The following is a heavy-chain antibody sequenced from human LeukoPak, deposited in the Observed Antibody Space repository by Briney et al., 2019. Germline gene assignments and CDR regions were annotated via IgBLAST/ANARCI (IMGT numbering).Heavy chain of an antibody. CDR1: GYTFTGYY. J-gene: IGHJ4*02. D-gene: IGHD2-15*01. Sequence: ASVKVSCKASGYTFTGYYMHWLRQAPEQGLEWMGWINPNSGGTKYAQKFQGRVTMTSDASISTAYMELSSLRSDDTAVYYCASRPDQHLLYYFDYWGQGALVTVSS. V-gene: IGHV1-2*02. CDR3: ASRPDQHLLYYFDY. CDR2: INPNSGGT.